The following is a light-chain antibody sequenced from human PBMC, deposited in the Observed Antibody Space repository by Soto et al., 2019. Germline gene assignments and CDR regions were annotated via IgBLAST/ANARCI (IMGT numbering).Light chain of an antibody. CDR2: GAS. CDR1: QSVSSSY. CDR3: QQYGSSPRT. Sequence: EIVLTQSPGTLSLSPGERATLSCRASQSVSSSYLAWYQQKPGQAPRLLIYGASRRATGIPDRFSGSGSGTDFTITISRLEPEDFAVYYCQQYGSSPRTFGQGTKVDI. J-gene: IGKJ1*01. V-gene: IGKV3-20*01.